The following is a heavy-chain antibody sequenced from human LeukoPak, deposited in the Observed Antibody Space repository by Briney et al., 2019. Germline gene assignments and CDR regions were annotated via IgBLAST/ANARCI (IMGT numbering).Heavy chain of an antibody. CDR3: ARHIGYGDSGIDP. CDR1: GGSFSGYY. CDR2: INHRGST. D-gene: IGHD4-17*01. Sequence: PSETLSLTCAVYGGSFSGYYWSWIRQPPGKGLEWIGEINHRGSTNYNPSLKSRVTISVDTSKNQFSLKLSSVTAADTAVYYCARHIGYGDSGIDPWGQGTLVTVSS. V-gene: IGHV4-34*01. J-gene: IGHJ5*02.